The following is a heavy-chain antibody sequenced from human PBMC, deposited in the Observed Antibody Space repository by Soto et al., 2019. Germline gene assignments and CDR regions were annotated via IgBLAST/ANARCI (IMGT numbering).Heavy chain of an antibody. CDR2: MNPHNGNT. CDR1: GYTFSSYN. V-gene: IGHV1-8*01. J-gene: IGHJ5*02. Sequence: QVQLVQSGAEVKKSGASVKVSCKASGYTFSSYNINWVRQAAGQGLEWMGWMNPHNGNTGYAEKFQGRVTMTMNTSISTAYMELSSLTSADTGEYYCAREIAGGHWWWFHPWGQGTLVTVSS. D-gene: IGHD2-15*01. CDR3: AREIAGGHWWWFHP.